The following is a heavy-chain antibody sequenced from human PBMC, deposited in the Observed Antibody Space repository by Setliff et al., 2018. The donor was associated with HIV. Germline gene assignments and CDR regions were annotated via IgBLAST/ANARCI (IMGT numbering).Heavy chain of an antibody. CDR2: INHSGST. CDR3: ARGYGSGSYLNWFDP. Sequence: SETLSLTCAVYGGSFSGYYWSWIRQPPGKGLEWIGEINHSGSTNYNPSPTGRVTISVDTSKNQFSLKLSSVTAADTAVYYCARGYGSGSYLNWFDPWGQGTLVTVSS. D-gene: IGHD3-10*01. V-gene: IGHV4-34*01. J-gene: IGHJ5*02. CDR1: GGSFSGYY.